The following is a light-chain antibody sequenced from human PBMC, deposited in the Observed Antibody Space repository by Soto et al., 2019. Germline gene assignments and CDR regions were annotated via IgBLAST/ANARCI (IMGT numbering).Light chain of an antibody. CDR3: QQYNSSSWT. J-gene: IGKJ1*01. CDR1: QTISSW. V-gene: IGKV1-5*01. CDR2: DAS. Sequence: DIQITQSPSTLSASVGDRVTITCRASQTISSWLAWYQQKPGKAPKFLIYDASSLESGVPSRFSGSGSGTEFTLTISSLQPDDFATYYCQQYNSSSWTFGQGTKVDIK.